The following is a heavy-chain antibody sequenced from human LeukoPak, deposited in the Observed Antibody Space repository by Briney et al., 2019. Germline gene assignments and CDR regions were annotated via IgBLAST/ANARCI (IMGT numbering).Heavy chain of an antibody. CDR3: ARDHVEPGVILDY. CDR1: GFTFSNYA. D-gene: IGHD1-14*01. CDR2: ISSNGGST. Sequence: PGGSLRLSCSASGFTFSNYAMHWVRQAPGKGMEYVSAISSNGGSTYYADSVKGRFTISRDNARNSLHLQLNSLRAEDTAVYYCARDHVEPGVILDYWGQGTLVTVSS. V-gene: IGHV3-64*04. J-gene: IGHJ4*02.